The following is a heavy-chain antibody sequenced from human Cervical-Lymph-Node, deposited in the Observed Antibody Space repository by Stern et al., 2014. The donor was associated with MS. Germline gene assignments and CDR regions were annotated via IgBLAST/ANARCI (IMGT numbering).Heavy chain of an antibody. Sequence: VQLVESGPGLVKPSQTLSLTCTVSGGSISSGSYYWSWIRQPAGKGLEWIGRIYTSGSTNYNPSLKSRVTISVNTPKTHFSRKLSVVTAADTAVYYCARESGDGDYWGQGTLVTVSS. J-gene: IGHJ4*02. D-gene: IGHD2-21*01. CDR3: ARESGDGDY. CDR1: GGSISSGSYY. V-gene: IGHV4-61*02. CDR2: IYTSGST.